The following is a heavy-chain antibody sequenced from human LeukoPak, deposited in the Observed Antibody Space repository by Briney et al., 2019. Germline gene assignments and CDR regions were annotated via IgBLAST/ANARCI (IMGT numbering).Heavy chain of an antibody. CDR1: GGSISSYY. V-gene: IGHV4-59*01. Sequence: SETLSLTCTVPGGSISSYYWSWIRQPPGKGLEWIGYIYYSGSTNYNPSLKSRVTISVDTSKNQFSLNLSSVTAADTAVYYCARDSLWFGPWGQGTLVTVSS. CDR3: ARDSLWFGP. CDR2: IYYSGST. J-gene: IGHJ5*02.